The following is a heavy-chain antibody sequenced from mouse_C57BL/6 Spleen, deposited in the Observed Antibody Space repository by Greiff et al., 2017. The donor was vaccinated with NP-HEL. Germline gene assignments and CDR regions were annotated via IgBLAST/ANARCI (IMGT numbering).Heavy chain of an antibody. D-gene: IGHD2-5*01. CDR2: ISSGSSTI. CDR3: ARGGSNSAMDY. V-gene: IGHV5-17*01. J-gene: IGHJ4*01. CDR1: GFTFSDYG. Sequence: VQLKESGGGLVKPGGSLKLSCAASGFTFSDYGMHWVRQAPEKGLEWVAYISSGSSTIYYADTVKGRFTLSRDNAKNTLFLQMTSLRSEDTAMYYCARGGSNSAMDYWGQGTSVTVSS.